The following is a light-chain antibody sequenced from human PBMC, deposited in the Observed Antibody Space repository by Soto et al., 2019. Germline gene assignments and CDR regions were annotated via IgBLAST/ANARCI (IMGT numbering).Light chain of an antibody. CDR1: QSIGNNY. CDR2: GAS. V-gene: IGKV3-20*01. Sequence: EIVLTQSPGTPSLSPRERATLSCRASQSIGNNYLAWYQHKPGQAPRLLIYGASNRAPGIPDRFSGSGSGTDFTLTIRRLEPEDFAIYYCQQYAASPRTFGQGTQVEVK. CDR3: QQYAASPRT. J-gene: IGKJ1*01.